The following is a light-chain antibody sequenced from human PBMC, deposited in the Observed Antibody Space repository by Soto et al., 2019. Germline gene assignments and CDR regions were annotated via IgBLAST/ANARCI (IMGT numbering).Light chain of an antibody. Sequence: EIVLTQSPGTLSLSPGERATLSCRASQSVSSNYLAWYQQRPGQPPRLLISGASSRATGIPDRFSGSGSGTDFTLTISRLEPEDFAVYHCQQYGGAPRTFGQGTKVEIK. CDR2: GAS. V-gene: IGKV3-20*01. CDR1: QSVSSNY. CDR3: QQYGGAPRT. J-gene: IGKJ1*01.